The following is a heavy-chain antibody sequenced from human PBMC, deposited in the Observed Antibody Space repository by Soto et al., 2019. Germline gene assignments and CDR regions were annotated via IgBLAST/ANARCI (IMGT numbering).Heavy chain of an antibody. Sequence: QVQLVESGGGLVKPGGSLRLSCAASGFTFSDYYMSWIRQAPGKGLEWVSYISSSSSYTNYADSVKGRFTISRDNAKNSLYLQMNSLRAEDTAVYYCARSLAGYGSGSYGGNYYYYYGMDVWGQGTTVTVSS. V-gene: IGHV3-11*05. D-gene: IGHD3-10*01. J-gene: IGHJ6*02. CDR1: GFTFSDYY. CDR2: ISSSSSYT. CDR3: ARSLAGYGSGSYGGNYYYYYGMDV.